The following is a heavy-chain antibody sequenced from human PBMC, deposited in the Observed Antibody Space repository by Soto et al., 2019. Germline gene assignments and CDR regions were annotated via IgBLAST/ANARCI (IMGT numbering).Heavy chain of an antibody. J-gene: IGHJ4*02. CDR2: IWYDGSNT. V-gene: IGHV3-33*01. CDR1: GFTFSNYV. Sequence: QVQVVESGGGVVQPGRSLRVSCAASGFTFSNYVMHWVRQAPGKGLEWVAVIWYDGSNTYYADSVKGRFTISRDNSKXXXXXXXXXXXXXXXXXXXXXXXXXXXXXXXXXYWGQGTLVTVSS. CDR3: XXXXXXXXXXXXXY.